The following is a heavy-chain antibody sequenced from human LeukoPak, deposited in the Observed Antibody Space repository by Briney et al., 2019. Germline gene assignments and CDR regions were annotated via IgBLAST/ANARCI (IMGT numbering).Heavy chain of an antibody. J-gene: IGHJ4*02. Sequence: GGSLRLSCVASGLTFSHAWMGWVRQAPEKGLEWVANIKQDGSEKYYVDSVKGRFTISRDNAKNSLYLQMNSLRAEDTAVYYCVQDWAWGAFGNWGQGTQVTVSS. D-gene: IGHD7-27*01. V-gene: IGHV3-7*03. CDR2: IKQDGSEK. CDR1: GLTFSHAW. CDR3: VQDWAWGAFGN.